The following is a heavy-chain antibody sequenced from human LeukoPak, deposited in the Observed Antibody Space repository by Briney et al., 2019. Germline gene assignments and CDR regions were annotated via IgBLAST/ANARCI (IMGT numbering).Heavy chain of an antibody. CDR2: TRNKARGYTT. CDR1: GVTLSDHH. J-gene: IGHJ3*02. Sequence: GGSLRLSCAASGVTLSDHHMDWVRQAPGKGLEWVGRTRNKARGYTTECAASVKGRFTISRDDSKTSLYLQMNSLKTEDTAVYFCARDGGEGDNSAFDIWGQGTVVTVSS. V-gene: IGHV3-72*01. D-gene: IGHD3-16*01. CDR3: ARDGGEGDNSAFDI.